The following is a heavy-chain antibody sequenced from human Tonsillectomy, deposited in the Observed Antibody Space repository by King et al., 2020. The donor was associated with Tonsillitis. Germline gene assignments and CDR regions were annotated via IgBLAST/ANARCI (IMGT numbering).Heavy chain of an antibody. CDR3: ARGVGSGSYPDPNWYFDL. D-gene: IGHD3-10*01. CDR1: GFTFSDYY. CDR2: ISSSISYT. Sequence: VQLVESGGGLVKPGGSLRLSCAASGFTFSDYYMSWIRQAPGKGLEWVSSISSSISYTNYADSVKGRFTISRDNAKNSLYLQMNSLRAEDTAVYYCARGVGSGSYPDPNWYFDLWGRGTLVTVSS. V-gene: IGHV3-11*06. J-gene: IGHJ2*01.